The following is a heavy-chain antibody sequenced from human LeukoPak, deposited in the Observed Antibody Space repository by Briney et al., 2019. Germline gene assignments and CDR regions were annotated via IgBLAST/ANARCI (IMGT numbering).Heavy chain of an antibody. CDR2: LWADGNTA. Sequence: GRSLRLSCAASGFTFNIFGMHWVRQVPGNGLEWLAVLWADGNTAHYADSVKGRFTISRDSSENTLYLQMNSLRSEDTAVYYCVKESAADATFHLDYWGQGTLVTASS. CDR3: VKESAADATFHLDY. V-gene: IGHV3-33*06. J-gene: IGHJ4*02. D-gene: IGHD6-13*01. CDR1: GFTFNIFG.